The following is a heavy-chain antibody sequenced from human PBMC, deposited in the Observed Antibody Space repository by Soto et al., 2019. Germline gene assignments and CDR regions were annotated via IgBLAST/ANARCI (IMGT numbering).Heavy chain of an antibody. CDR1: GYNFNNHY. CDR2: IDPTGGGT. Sequence: ASVKVSCKASGYNFNNHYIHWVRQAPGQGLEWMGIIDPTGGGTNYAQNLQGRVTMTRDTSTSTVYMEVSSLRSEDTAVYFCARDGALCPGTGVDNFCYRGRRSMGTVSS. D-gene: IGHD2-8*02. V-gene: IGHV1-46*02. CDR3: ARDGALCPGTGVDNFCY. J-gene: IGHJ4*01.